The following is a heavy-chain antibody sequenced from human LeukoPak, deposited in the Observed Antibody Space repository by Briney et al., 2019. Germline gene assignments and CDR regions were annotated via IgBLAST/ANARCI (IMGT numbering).Heavy chain of an antibody. Sequence: GGSLRLSCVASGITFSRHWMKWVRQAPGKGLEWVANMKQDGSEKFYVDSVKGRFTISRDNAKNSLYLQMTSLRPEDTALYYFAGGTGLPIDSWGQGTLVTVSS. V-gene: IGHV3-7*01. CDR1: GITFSRHW. CDR2: MKQDGSEK. J-gene: IGHJ4*02. CDR3: AGGTGLPIDS. D-gene: IGHD3-9*01.